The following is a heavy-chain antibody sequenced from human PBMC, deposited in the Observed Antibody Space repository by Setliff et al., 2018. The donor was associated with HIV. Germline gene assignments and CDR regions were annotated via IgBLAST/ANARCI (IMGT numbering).Heavy chain of an antibody. D-gene: IGHD6-19*01. J-gene: IGHJ4*02. V-gene: IGHV4-59*04. CDR1: GGSISSHY. CDR2: LFYNGNT. Sequence: SETLSLTCPVSGGSISSHYWSWIRQPPGKGLELIGNLFYNGNTYYNPSLKSRVTISVDTSKNQFSLKLSSVTAADTAIYFCARQFRYPNRAVAGVDYWGQGTLVTVSS. CDR3: ARQFRYPNRAVAGVDY.